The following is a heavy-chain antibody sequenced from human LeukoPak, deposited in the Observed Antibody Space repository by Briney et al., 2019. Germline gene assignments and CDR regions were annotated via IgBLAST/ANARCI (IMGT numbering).Heavy chain of an antibody. CDR3: AKDRCSNGVGCYYYYMDV. CDR1: GFTFSSYG. J-gene: IGHJ6*03. CDR2: IRYDGSNK. V-gene: IGHV3-30*02. D-gene: IGHD2-8*01. Sequence: PGGSLRLSCAASGFTFSSYGMHWVRQAPGKGLEWVALIRYDGSNKYYADSVKGRFTISRDNSKNTLYLQMNSLRAEDTAVYYCAKDRCSNGVGCYYYYMDVWGKGTTVTISS.